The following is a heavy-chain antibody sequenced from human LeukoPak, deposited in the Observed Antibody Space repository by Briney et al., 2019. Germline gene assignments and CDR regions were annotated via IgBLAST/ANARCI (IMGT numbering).Heavy chain of an antibody. V-gene: IGHV3-21*01. D-gene: IGHD6-19*01. J-gene: IGHJ6*03. CDR1: GITVSSNY. CDR3: AKSSGWNYYYYYMDV. CDR2: ISSSSTYI. Sequence: GGSLRLSCAASGITVSSNYMSWVRQAPGKGLEWVSSISSSSTYIYYADSVKGRFTISRDNAKNSLYLQMNSLRAEDTAVYYCAKSSGWNYYYYYMDVWGKGTTVIASS.